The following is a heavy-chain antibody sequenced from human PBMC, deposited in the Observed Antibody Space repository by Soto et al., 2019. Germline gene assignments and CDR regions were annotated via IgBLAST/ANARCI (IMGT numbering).Heavy chain of an antibody. CDR2: INHSGST. Sequence: SETLSLTCAVYGGSFSGYYWSWIRQPPGKGLEWIGEINHSGSTNYNPSLKSRVTISVDTSKNQFSLKLSSVTAADTAVYYCARGLRWLQSGWFDPWGQGTLVTGSS. CDR1: GGSFSGYY. CDR3: ARGLRWLQSGWFDP. D-gene: IGHD5-12*01. J-gene: IGHJ5*02. V-gene: IGHV4-34*01.